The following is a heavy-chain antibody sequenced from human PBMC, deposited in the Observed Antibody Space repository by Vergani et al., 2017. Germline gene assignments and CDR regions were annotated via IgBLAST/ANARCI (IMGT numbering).Heavy chain of an antibody. CDR2: INTNTGNP. J-gene: IGHJ4*02. V-gene: IGHV7-4-1*02. Sequence: QVQLVQSASEFKKPGASVKVSCKASGYTFTSYAMNWVRQAPGQGLEWMGWINTNTGNPTYAQGFTGRFVFSLDTSVNTAYLQVTGLKAEDTAVYSWAGGRGMRGVILRGSFDDWGQGTLVTVSS. CDR1: GYTFTSYA. D-gene: IGHD3-10*01. CDR3: AGGRGMRGVILRGSFDD.